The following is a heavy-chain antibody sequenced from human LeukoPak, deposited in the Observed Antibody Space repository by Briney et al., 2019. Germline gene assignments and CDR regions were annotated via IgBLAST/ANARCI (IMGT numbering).Heavy chain of an antibody. J-gene: IGHJ3*01. D-gene: IGHD6-19*01. CDR2: IHHDGNT. CDR1: GYSVSSNSY. Sequence: SETRSFTCIVSGYSVSSNSYWAWIRQSPGKGLEWIGSIHHDGNTYYNPSLMSRVTMSIDTSMNQCSLTLNSVTAADTAIFYCARWLGNGFDVWGQGTVVTVSS. V-gene: IGHV4-38-2*02. CDR3: ARWLGNGFDV.